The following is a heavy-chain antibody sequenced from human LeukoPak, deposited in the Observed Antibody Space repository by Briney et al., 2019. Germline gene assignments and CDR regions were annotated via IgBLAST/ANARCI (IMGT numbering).Heavy chain of an antibody. CDR3: ARAPILMVYAKD. Sequence: ASVKVSCKASGYTFTGYYMHWVRQAPGQGLEWMGWINPNSGGTNYAQKFEGRVTMNRDTSISTAYMELSRLRSDDTAVYYCARAPILMVYAKDWGQGTLVTVSS. J-gene: IGHJ4*02. D-gene: IGHD2-8*01. V-gene: IGHV1-2*02. CDR2: INPNSGGT. CDR1: GYTFTGYY.